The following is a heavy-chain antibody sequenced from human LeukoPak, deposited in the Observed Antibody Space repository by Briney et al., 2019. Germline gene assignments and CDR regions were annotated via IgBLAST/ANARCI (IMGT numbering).Heavy chain of an antibody. J-gene: IGHJ4*02. Sequence: SETLSLTCSDSGGSISSYYWSWIRQPPGKGLEWIGYVHYSGNTNYNPSLKSRVTLSVDTSKNQFSLKLTSVTAADTAVYYCARGNSGYDSRYWGQGTLVTVSS. D-gene: IGHD5-12*01. CDR1: GGSISSYY. CDR2: VHYSGNT. CDR3: ARGNSGYDSRY. V-gene: IGHV4-59*01.